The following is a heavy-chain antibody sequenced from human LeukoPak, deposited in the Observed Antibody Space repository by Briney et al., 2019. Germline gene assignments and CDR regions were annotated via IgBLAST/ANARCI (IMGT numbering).Heavy chain of an antibody. CDR2: ITGGGSTT. J-gene: IGHJ5*01. Sequence: GGSLRLSCAASGFTFSSYAMSWVRQAPGKGLEWVSTITGGGSTTYYADSVKGRFTISRDNSKNTLYLQMNSLRAEDTALYYCARESPVAATGRSWFDSWGQGTMVTVSS. CDR3: ARESPVAATGRSWFDS. D-gene: IGHD6-13*01. CDR1: GFTFSSYA. V-gene: IGHV3-23*01.